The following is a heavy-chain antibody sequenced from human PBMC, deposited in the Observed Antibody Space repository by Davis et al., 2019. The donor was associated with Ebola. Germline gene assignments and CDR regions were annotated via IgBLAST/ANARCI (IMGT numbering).Heavy chain of an antibody. Sequence: SETLSLTCAVSGGSFTTYYWNWIRQPPGKGLEWIGEINHSGSTTYNPSLKSRVTISVVTSKNQFSLKLSSVTAADTAVYYCARPGSGWLYFDYWGQGTLVTVSS. J-gene: IGHJ4*02. CDR3: ARPGSGWLYFDY. D-gene: IGHD6-19*01. CDR1: GGSFTTYY. V-gene: IGHV4-34*01. CDR2: INHSGST.